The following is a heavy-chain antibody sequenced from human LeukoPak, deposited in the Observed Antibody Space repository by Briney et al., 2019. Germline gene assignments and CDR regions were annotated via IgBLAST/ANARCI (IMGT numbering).Heavy chain of an antibody. CDR2: INHSGST. J-gene: IGHJ4*02. CDR3: ARFRHRQLARGFDY. Sequence: PSETLSLTCAVYGGSLSGYYWSWIRQPPGKGMEWNGGINHSGSTNYNPSLKSQVTKSVDTSKNQFSLRLSSVTAADTAVYYCARFRHRQLARGFDYWGQGTLVTVSS. D-gene: IGHD6-6*01. CDR1: GGSLSGYY. V-gene: IGHV4-34*01.